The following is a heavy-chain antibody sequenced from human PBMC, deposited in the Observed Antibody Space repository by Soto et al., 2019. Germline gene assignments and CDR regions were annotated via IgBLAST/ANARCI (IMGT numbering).Heavy chain of an antibody. J-gene: IGHJ5*01. D-gene: IGHD2-21*02. CDR3: ARHGTALTAVIWFVS. CDR1: GGSITSGSFY. V-gene: IGHV4-39*01. Sequence: PSETLSLTCTVSGGSITSGSFYWGWVRHSPGKGLEWIGSIYYSGSVYYNPSLESRVTISADVSRDQFSLKLTSVTAADTAVYYCARHGTALTAVIWFVSWGHGTLVTVSS. CDR2: IYYSGSV.